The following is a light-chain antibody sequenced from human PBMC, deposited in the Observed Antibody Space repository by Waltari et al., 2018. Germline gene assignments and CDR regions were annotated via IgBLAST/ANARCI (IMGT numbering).Light chain of an antibody. Sequence: DIQLTQSPSSLSASVGDRVTITCRASQSISSYLTWYQQKPGKAPKPLIYAASSLQSGVPSRVSVRGSGTDFTLTISSLQPEDCATYYCQQSYSTPWMFGQGTKVEIK. CDR2: AAS. CDR1: QSISSY. V-gene: IGKV1-39*01. CDR3: QQSYSTPWM. J-gene: IGKJ1*01.